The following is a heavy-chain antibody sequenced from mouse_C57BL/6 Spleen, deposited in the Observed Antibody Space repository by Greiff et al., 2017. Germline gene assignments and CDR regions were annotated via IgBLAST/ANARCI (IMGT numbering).Heavy chain of an antibody. Sequence: QVQLQQPGAELVRPGSSVKLSCKASGYTFTSYWMHWVKQRPIQGLEWIGNIDPSDSETHYNQKFKDKATLTVDKSSSTAYMPLSSLTSEDSAVYYCARRALSTVVATADYFDYWGQGTTLTVSS. J-gene: IGHJ2*01. V-gene: IGHV1-52*01. CDR3: ARRALSTVVATADYFDY. D-gene: IGHD1-1*01. CDR2: IDPSDSET. CDR1: GYTFTSYW.